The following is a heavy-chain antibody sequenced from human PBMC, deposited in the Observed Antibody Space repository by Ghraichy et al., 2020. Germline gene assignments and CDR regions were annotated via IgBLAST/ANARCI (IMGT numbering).Heavy chain of an antibody. Sequence: GESLNISCAASGFTFSSYEMNWVRQAPGKGLEWVSYISSSGSTIYYADSVKGRFTISRDNAKNSLYLQMNSLRAEDTAVYYCARGMTTYYYYYYGMDVWGQGTTVTVSS. J-gene: IGHJ6*02. V-gene: IGHV3-48*03. CDR1: GFTFSSYE. D-gene: IGHD2/OR15-2a*01. CDR2: ISSSGSTI. CDR3: ARGMTTYYYYYYGMDV.